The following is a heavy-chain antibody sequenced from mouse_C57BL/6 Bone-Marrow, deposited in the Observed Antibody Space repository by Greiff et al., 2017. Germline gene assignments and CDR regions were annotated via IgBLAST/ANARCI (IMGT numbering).Heavy chain of an antibody. CDR1: GYTFTSYW. CDR3: AREIRYYGHWYFDV. D-gene: IGHD1-1*01. J-gene: IGHJ1*03. V-gene: IGHV1-50*01. CDR2: IDPSDSYT. Sequence: QVQLQQPGAELVKPGASVKLSCKASGYTFTSYWMQWVKQRPGQGLEWIGEIDPSDSYTNYNQKFKGKATLTVDTSSSTAYMQLSSLTSEDSAVYYCAREIRYYGHWYFDVWGTGTTVTVSS.